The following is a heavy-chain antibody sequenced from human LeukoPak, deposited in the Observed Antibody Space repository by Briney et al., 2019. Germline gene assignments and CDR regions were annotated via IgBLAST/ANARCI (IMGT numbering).Heavy chain of an antibody. CDR3: ARDFRLTVRGVILDY. J-gene: IGHJ4*02. CDR2: INPNSGGT. V-gene: IGHV1-2*02. CDR1: GYTFTGYY. D-gene: IGHD3-10*01. Sequence: ASVKVSCKASGYTFTGYYMHWVRQAPGQGLEWMGWINPNSGGTNYAQKFQGRVTMTTDTSTSTAYMELRSLRSDDTAVYYCARDFRLTVRGVILDYWGQGTLVTVSS.